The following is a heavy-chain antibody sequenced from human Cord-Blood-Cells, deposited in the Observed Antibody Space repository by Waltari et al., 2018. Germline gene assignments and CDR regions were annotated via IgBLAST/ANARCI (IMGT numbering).Heavy chain of an antibody. CDR1: GGTLSSSA. CDR3: ARVTITIFGVVIYDAFDI. D-gene: IGHD3-3*01. CDR2: IIPIFGTA. Sequence: QVQLVQAGAEVKKPGSSVKVSCKASGGTLSSSAISWVRQARGQGLEWMGGIIPIFGTANYAQKFQGRVTITADESTSTAYMELSSLRSEDTAVYYCARVTITIFGVVIYDAFDIWGQGTMVTVSS. V-gene: IGHV1-69*01. J-gene: IGHJ3*02.